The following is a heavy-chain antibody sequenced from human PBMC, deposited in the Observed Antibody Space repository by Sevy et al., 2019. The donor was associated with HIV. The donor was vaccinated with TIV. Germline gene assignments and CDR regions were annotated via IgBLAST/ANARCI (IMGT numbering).Heavy chain of an antibody. CDR3: AKSRGSSGFLQ. Sequence: ASVKVSCKTSGYTFNSYSITWVRQAPGQGLEWMGWVSPHNADRNVAQRFQGRVTLTTDTSTVTAYMELRSLRSDDTALYYCAKSRGSSGFLQWGPGTMVSVSS. J-gene: IGHJ4*02. CDR1: GYTFNSYS. D-gene: IGHD6-19*01. CDR2: VSPHNADR. V-gene: IGHV1-18*01.